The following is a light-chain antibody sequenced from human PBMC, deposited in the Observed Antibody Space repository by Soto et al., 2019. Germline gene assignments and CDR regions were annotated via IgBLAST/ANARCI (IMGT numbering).Light chain of an antibody. V-gene: IGKV3-20*01. Sequence: EIVLTQSPGTLSLSPGETATLSCRASQSVSSNNLAWYHQKPGQTPRLLIYGASSRATGIPDRFSGSGSGTDFTLTISRLEPEDFAVYYCQQYDNPITFGPGTRLEIE. J-gene: IGKJ5*01. CDR1: QSVSSNN. CDR3: QQYDNPIT. CDR2: GAS.